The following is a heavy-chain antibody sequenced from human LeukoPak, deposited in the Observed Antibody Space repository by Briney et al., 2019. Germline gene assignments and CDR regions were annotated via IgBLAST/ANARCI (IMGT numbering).Heavy chain of an antibody. CDR2: ISASGVST. CDR3: AKRMIMIS. CDR1: AFTFSDNA. Sequence: PGGSLRLSCAASAFTFSDNAMNWVRQAPGKGLEWVSGISASGVSTYYSDSVKGRFTISRDNSKNTLYLQMNSLRAEDTAVYYCAKRMIMISWGQGTLFTVSS. D-gene: IGHD3-16*01. V-gene: IGHV3-23*01. J-gene: IGHJ4*02.